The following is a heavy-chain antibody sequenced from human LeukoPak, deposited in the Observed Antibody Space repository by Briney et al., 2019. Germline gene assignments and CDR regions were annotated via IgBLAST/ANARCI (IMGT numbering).Heavy chain of an antibody. V-gene: IGHV3-66*01. J-gene: IGHJ4*02. Sequence: PGGSLRLSCAASGFTVSSNYMSWVRQAPGQGLEWVSVIYSGGITYYADSVKGRFTISRDNSKNTLYLQMNSLRAEDTAVYYCARDRANDYFDYWGQGTLVTVSS. CDR3: ARDRANDYFDY. D-gene: IGHD3-10*01. CDR2: IYSGGIT. CDR1: GFTVSSNY.